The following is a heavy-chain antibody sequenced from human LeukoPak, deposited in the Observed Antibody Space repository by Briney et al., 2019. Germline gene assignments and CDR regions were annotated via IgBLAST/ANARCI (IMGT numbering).Heavy chain of an antibody. CDR2: IIPIFGTA. D-gene: IGHD2-2*01. CDR1: GGTFSSYA. V-gene: IGHV1-69*13. CDR3: ATRDIVVVPAAIPFDY. Sequence: SVKVSCKASGGTFSSYAISWVRQAPGQGLEWMGGIIPIFGTANYAQKFQGRVTITADESTSTAYMELSSLRSEDTAVYYCATRDIVVVPAAIPFDYWGQGTLVTVSS. J-gene: IGHJ4*02.